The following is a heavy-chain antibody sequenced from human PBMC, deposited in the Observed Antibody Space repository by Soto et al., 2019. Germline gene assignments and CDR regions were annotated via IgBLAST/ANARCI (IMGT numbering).Heavy chain of an antibody. Sequence: QVQLVESGGGVVQPGRSLRLSCAASGFTFSSYAMHWVRQAPGKGLEWVAVISYDGSNKYYADSVKGRFTISRDNSKNTLSLQMNSLRAADTAVYYCAREKGDSSGYYPTYGMDVWGQGTTVTVSS. CDR2: ISYDGSNK. V-gene: IGHV3-30-3*01. CDR1: GFTFSSYA. D-gene: IGHD3-22*01. CDR3: AREKGDSSGYYPTYGMDV. J-gene: IGHJ6*02.